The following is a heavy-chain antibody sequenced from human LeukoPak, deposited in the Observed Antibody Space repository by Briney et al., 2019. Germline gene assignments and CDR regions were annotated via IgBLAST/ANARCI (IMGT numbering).Heavy chain of an antibody. Sequence: PGGSLRLSYEASGFTFSNYGMHWVRQAPGKGLEWVAVISYHGSDKYFADSVKGRFTISRDNSKNTVYLQMNSLRAEDTAVYYCARMAFMDRAYLGFDYWGQGTLVTVSS. V-gene: IGHV3-30*03. CDR1: GFTFSNYG. CDR2: ISYHGSDK. J-gene: IGHJ4*02. CDR3: ARMAFMDRAYLGFDY. D-gene: IGHD3-10*01.